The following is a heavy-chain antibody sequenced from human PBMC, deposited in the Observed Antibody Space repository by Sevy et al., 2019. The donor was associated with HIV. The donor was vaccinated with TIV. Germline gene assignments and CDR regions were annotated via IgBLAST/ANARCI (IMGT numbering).Heavy chain of an antibody. Sequence: GGSLRLSCAASGFTFSSYAMRWVRQAPGKGLEWVAVISYGGGNTYYADSVKGRFTISRDNSKNTLYLQMNSLRAEDTAVYYCPRAFGDEFSPNWFDPWGQGTLVTVSS. V-gene: IGHV3-30-3*01. J-gene: IGHJ5*02. CDR3: PRAFGDEFSPNWFDP. CDR1: GFTFSSYA. D-gene: IGHD3-16*01. CDR2: ISYGGGNT.